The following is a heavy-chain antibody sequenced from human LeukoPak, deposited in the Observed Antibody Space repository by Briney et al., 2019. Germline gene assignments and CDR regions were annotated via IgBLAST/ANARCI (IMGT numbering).Heavy chain of an antibody. CDR1: GASVTMGSYY. V-gene: IGHV4-39*01. Sequence: SETLSLTCSVSGASVTMGSYYWAWIRQPPGKGLEWIGTFHFSGSTYYNPSLKSRVTISVDTSKNSVSLMLGSVTAADTAVYFCARPFQDYDKGTFFYFFDFWGQGILVTVSS. CDR3: ARPFQDYDKGTFFYFFDF. D-gene: IGHD3-22*01. CDR2: FHFSGST. J-gene: IGHJ4*02.